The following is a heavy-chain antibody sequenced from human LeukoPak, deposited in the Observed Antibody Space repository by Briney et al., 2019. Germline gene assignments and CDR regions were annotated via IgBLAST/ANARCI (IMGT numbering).Heavy chain of an antibody. CDR3: ARGTSMVRGVIPFDY. Sequence: GGALRLSCAASGVSVSRNYMSWGRQAPGKGLEWVSIIYSDGSTYYADSVKGRFTISRDNSESTLYLQMNSLRAEDTAMYYCARGTSMVRGVIPFDYWGQGTLVTVSS. CDR2: IYSDGST. D-gene: IGHD3-10*01. V-gene: IGHV3-66*01. J-gene: IGHJ4*02. CDR1: GVSVSRNY.